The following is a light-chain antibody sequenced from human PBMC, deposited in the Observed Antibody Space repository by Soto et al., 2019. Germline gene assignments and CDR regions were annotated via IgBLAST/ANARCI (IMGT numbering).Light chain of an antibody. V-gene: IGKV1-5*03. J-gene: IGKJ4*01. CDR1: QSISSW. CDR2: KAS. Sequence: DIQMTQSPSTLSASVGDRVTITCRASQSISSWLAWYQQKPGKAPKLLIYKASSLESGVPSRFRGSGSGTEFSITISSLQPEDFATYYCQQLNSYPPTFGGGPNVDIK. CDR3: QQLNSYPPT.